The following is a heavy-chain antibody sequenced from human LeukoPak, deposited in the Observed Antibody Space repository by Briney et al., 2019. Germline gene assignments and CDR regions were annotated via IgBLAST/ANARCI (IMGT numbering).Heavy chain of an antibody. V-gene: IGHV3-23*01. CDR1: GFTFSSYA. D-gene: IGHD3-22*01. CDR3: AKGRVYDSSGYHT. J-gene: IGHJ4*02. CDR2: ISGSGGST. Sequence: QPGGSLRLSCAASGFTFSSYAMSWVRQAPGKGLEWGSAISGSGGSTYYADSVKGRFTISRDNSKNTLYLQMNSLRAEDTAVYYCAKGRVYDSSGYHTWGQGTLVTVSS.